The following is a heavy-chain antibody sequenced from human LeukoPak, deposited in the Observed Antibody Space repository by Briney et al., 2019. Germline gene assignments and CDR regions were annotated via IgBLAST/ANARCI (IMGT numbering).Heavy chain of an antibody. Sequence: GGSLRLSCAASGFTVSSNYMSWVRQAPGKGLEWVSVMYSGGSTYYADSVKGRFTISRDNSKNTLYLQMNILRAEDTAVYYCARERPDYYDSSGYGSPLFDYWGQGTLVTVSS. D-gene: IGHD3-22*01. CDR3: ARERPDYYDSSGYGSPLFDY. CDR1: GFTVSSNY. J-gene: IGHJ4*02. V-gene: IGHV3-53*01. CDR2: MYSGGST.